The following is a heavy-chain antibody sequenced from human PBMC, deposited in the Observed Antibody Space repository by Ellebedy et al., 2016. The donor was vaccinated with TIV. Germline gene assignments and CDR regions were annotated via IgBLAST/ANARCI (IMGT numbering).Heavy chain of an antibody. V-gene: IGHV3-64D*09. CDR3: VTQKGGSLY. D-gene: IGHD1-26*01. CDR1: GLTFSTFR. Sequence: GESLKISCSASGLTFSTFRLPRVRPAPGKGLEYVSGISSNGGTTYYGDSVKGRFTISRDNSKNTLYLQMSSLRPEDTVVDYCVTQKGGSLYWGQGTLVTVSS. J-gene: IGHJ4*02. CDR2: ISSNGGTT.